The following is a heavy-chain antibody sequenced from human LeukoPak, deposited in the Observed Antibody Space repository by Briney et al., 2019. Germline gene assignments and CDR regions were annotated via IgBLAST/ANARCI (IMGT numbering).Heavy chain of an antibody. V-gene: IGHV1-69*01. CDR2: IIPIFGTA. D-gene: IGHD5-24*01. Sequence: VASVRVSCTASGGTFSSYAISWVRQAPGQGLEWMGGIIPIFGTANYAQKFQGRVTITADESTSTAYMELSSLRSEDTAVYYCARDGRDGYNYGGGFDYWGQGTLVTVSS. J-gene: IGHJ4*02. CDR3: ARDGRDGYNYGGGFDY. CDR1: GGTFSSYA.